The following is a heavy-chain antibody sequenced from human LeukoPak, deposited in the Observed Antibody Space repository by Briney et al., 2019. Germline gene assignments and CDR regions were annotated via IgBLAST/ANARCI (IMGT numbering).Heavy chain of an antibody. Sequence: SETLSLTCTVSGGSISSYYWSWIRQPPGKGLEWIGYIYTSGSTNYNPSLKSRVTISVDTSKNQFSLKLSSVTAADTAVYYCARGWSSSWLYFDYWGQGTLDTVSS. D-gene: IGHD6-13*01. V-gene: IGHV4-4*09. CDR2: IYTSGST. CDR1: GGSISSYY. J-gene: IGHJ4*02. CDR3: ARGWSSSWLYFDY.